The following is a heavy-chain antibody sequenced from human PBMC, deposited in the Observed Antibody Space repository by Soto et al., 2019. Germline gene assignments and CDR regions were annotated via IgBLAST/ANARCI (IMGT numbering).Heavy chain of an antibody. CDR1: GFTFSSYG. D-gene: IGHD3-22*01. Sequence: PGGSLRLSCAASGFTFSSYGMHWVRQAPGKGLEWVAVISYDGSNKYYADSVKGRFTISRDNSKNTLYLQMNSLRAEDTAVYYCAKDRDPNYCDSSGYYQNYCYYYGMDVWGQGTTVTVSS. CDR3: AKDRDPNYCDSSGYYQNYCYYYGMDV. CDR2: ISYDGSNK. J-gene: IGHJ6*02. V-gene: IGHV3-30*18.